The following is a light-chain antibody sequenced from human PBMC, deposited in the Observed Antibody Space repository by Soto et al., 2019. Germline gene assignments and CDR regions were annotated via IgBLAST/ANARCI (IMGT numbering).Light chain of an antibody. Sequence: EIVLTQSPATLSLSPGESATLSCRASQSVSSYLAWYQQKPGQAPRLLIYGASNRATGIPARFSGSGSGTDFTLTISSLEPEDFAVYYCQHRGRWPRTFGQGTKLESK. V-gene: IGKV3-11*01. J-gene: IGKJ2*01. CDR2: GAS. CDR3: QHRGRWPRT. CDR1: QSVSSY.